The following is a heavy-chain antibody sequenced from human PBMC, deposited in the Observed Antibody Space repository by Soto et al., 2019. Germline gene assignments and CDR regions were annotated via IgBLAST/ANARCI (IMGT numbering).Heavy chain of an antibody. Sequence: DVQLVESGGGLIQPGEYLRLSCAAFGLTISGKKYVAWVRQAPGKGLEWVSGLYDVDGSFYADSVRGRFTTSSDSSKTTVYLQMNDLRPDDTAVCYCATWHEREHAYDVWGQGTTVTVSS. CDR1: GLTISGKKY. V-gene: IGHV3-53*01. CDR2: LYDVDGS. J-gene: IGHJ3*01. CDR3: ATWHEREHAYDV. D-gene: IGHD1-1*01.